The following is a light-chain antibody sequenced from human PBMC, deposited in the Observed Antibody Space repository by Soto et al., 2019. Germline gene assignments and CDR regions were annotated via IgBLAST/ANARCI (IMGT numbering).Light chain of an antibody. J-gene: IGKJ4*01. CDR3: QQYFT. V-gene: IGKV1-33*01. Sequence: DIQMTQSPSSLSASVGDRVTITCQASQDISNYLNWYQQKPGKAPKLLIYDASNLETGVPSRFSGSGSGTDSTFTISSLQPEDIATYYCQQYFTFGVGTKVEIK. CDR1: QDISNY. CDR2: DAS.